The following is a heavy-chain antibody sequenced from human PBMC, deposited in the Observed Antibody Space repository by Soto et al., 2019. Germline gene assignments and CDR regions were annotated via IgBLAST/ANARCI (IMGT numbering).Heavy chain of an antibody. J-gene: IGHJ3*02. V-gene: IGHV2-5*02. CDR3: AHSGSLYGDYDEAFDI. CDR1: GFSLSTSGVG. D-gene: IGHD4-17*01. CDR2: IYWDDDK. Sequence: QITLKESGPTLVKPTQTLTLTCTFSGFSLSTSGVGVGWIRQPPGKALEWLALIYWDDDKRYSPSLKSRLTITKDTSKDQVVLTMTNMDPVDTATYYCAHSGSLYGDYDEAFDIWGQGTMVTVSS.